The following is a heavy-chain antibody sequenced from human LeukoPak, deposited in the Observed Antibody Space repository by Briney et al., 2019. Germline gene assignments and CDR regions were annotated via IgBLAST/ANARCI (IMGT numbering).Heavy chain of an antibody. CDR2: INHSGST. CDR3: ARAPYDFWSGRHYNYYGMDV. Sequence: PSETLSLTCAVYGGSFSGYYWSWIRQPPGKGLEWIGEINHSGSTNYNPSLKSRVTISVDTSKNQFSLKLSSVTAADTAVYYCARAPYDFWSGRHYNYYGMDVWGQGTTVTVSS. CDR1: GGSFSGYY. V-gene: IGHV4-34*01. J-gene: IGHJ6*02. D-gene: IGHD3-3*01.